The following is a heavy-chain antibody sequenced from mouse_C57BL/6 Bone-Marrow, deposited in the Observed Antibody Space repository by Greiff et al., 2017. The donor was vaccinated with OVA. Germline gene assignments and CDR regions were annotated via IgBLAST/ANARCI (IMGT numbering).Heavy chain of an antibody. D-gene: IGHD2-4*01. V-gene: IGHV1-64*01. J-gene: IGHJ2*01. CDR2: IHPNSGST. CDR1: GYTFTSYW. Sequence: VQLQQPGAELVKPGASVKLSCKASGYTFTSYWMHWVKQRPGQGLEWIGMIHPNSGSTNYNEKFKSKATLTVDKSSSTAYMQLSSLTSEDSAVYYCARGDGIYYDYDVGDWGQGTTLTVSS. CDR3: ARGDGIYYDYDVGD.